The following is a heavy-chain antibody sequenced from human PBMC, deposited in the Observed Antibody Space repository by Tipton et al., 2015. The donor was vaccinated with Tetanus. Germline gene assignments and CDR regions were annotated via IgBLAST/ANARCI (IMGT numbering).Heavy chain of an antibody. Sequence: LRLSCTVSGDSISSGDYYWSWIRQPPGKALEWIGYVHFTGSTFYNPSLESRLTISIDTSNNQFSLDLKSLTAADTAVYYCARDHFRTLTRPASFYNWFDPWGQGTLVTVSS. CDR2: VHFTGST. CDR1: GDSISSGDYY. D-gene: IGHD3/OR15-3a*01. V-gene: IGHV4-30-4*01. CDR3: ARDHFRTLTRPASFYNWFDP. J-gene: IGHJ5*02.